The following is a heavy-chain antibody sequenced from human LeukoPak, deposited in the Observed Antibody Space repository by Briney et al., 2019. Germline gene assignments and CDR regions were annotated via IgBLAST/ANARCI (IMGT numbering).Heavy chain of an antibody. J-gene: IGHJ3*02. CDR1: GFTFSSYA. Sequence: GGSLRLSCAASGFTFSSYAMSWVRQAPGKGLEWVSAISGSGGSTYYADSVKGRFTISRDNAKNSLYLQMNSLRAEDTAVYYCARDQTYYYDSSGYYDIWGQGTMVTVSS. CDR2: ISGSGGST. D-gene: IGHD3-22*01. V-gene: IGHV3-23*01. CDR3: ARDQTYYYDSSGYYDI.